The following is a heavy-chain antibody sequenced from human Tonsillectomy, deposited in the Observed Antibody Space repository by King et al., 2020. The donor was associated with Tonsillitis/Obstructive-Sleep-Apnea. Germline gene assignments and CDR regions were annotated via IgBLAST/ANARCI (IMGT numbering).Heavy chain of an antibody. CDR1: GGSFSGYY. Sequence: VQLQQWGAGLLKPSETLSLTCAVYGGSFSGYYWSWIRQPPGKGLEWIGEINHSGSTNYNPSLKRRVTISVDTSKNQFSLKLSSVTAADTAVYYCAITVKEQWLVLDYWGQGTLVPVSS. V-gene: IGHV4-34*01. CDR2: INHSGST. D-gene: IGHD6-19*01. CDR3: AITVKEQWLVLDY. J-gene: IGHJ4*02.